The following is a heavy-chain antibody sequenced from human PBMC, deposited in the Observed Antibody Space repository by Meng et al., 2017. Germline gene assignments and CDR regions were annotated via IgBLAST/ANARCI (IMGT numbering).Heavy chain of an antibody. CDR3: ARATVTTLGLDY. Sequence: GESLKISCAASGFTFSDYYMSWIRQAPGKGLEWVSYISSSGSTIYYADSVKGRFTISRDNAKNSLYLQMNSLRAEDTAVYYCARATVTTLGLDYWGQGTLVTVSS. V-gene: IGHV3-11*04. CDR1: GFTFSDYY. CDR2: ISSSGSTI. D-gene: IGHD4-17*01. J-gene: IGHJ4*02.